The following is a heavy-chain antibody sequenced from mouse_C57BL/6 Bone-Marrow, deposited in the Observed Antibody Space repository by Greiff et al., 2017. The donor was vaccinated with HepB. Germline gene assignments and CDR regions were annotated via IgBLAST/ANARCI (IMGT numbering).Heavy chain of an antibody. V-gene: IGHV1-81*01. CDR1: GYTFTSYG. CDR3: ARYYYEGAMDY. D-gene: IGHD1-1*01. J-gene: IGHJ4*01. Sequence: VHLVESGAELARPGASVKLSCKASGYTFTSYGISWVKQRTGQGLEWIGEIYPRSGNTYYNEKFKGKATFTADTSSNTAYMQLSSLTTEDSAIYYCARYYYEGAMDYWGQGTSVTVSS. CDR2: IYPRSGNT.